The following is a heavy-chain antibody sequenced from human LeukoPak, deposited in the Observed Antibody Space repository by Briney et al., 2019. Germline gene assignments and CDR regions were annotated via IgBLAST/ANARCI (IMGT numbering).Heavy chain of an antibody. CDR2: IKNKHEHQAT. CDR3: VTDANRILGARGTGY. D-gene: IGHD1-26*01. Sequence: PGGSLRLSCAASGFTFSNVWMNWVRQAPGKGLEWVGLIKNKHEHQATDYAAPVRERFIITRDDSSSTLFLQMNSLKTEDTAVYYCVTDANRILGARGTGYWGQGILVTVSS. J-gene: IGHJ4*02. V-gene: IGHV3-15*07. CDR1: GFTFSNVW.